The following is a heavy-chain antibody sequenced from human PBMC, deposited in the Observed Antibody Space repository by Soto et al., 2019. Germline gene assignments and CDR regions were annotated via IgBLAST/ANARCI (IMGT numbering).Heavy chain of an antibody. V-gene: IGHV3-30*01. Sequence: QVQLVESGGGVVQPERSLRLSCSASGFAFSNYAMHWVRQPPGKGLEWVAVISYDGSNKFYADSVKGRFTISRDNSKNPLYLQMDSLRAEDTAVYYCARDEHYSGGSFSFDSWGQGALVTVSS. CDR1: GFAFSNYA. CDR3: ARDEHYSGGSFSFDS. D-gene: IGHD2-15*01. J-gene: IGHJ4*02. CDR2: ISYDGSNK.